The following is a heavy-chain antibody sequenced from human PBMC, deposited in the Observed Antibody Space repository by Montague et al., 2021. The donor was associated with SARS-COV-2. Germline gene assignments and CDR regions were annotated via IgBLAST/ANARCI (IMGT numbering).Heavy chain of an antibody. V-gene: IGHV4-59*01. CDR3: ERGIAAHGFYYYGFDV. D-gene: IGHD6-25*01. CDR1: AGSISSYY. CDR2: IYYSGST. J-gene: IGHJ6*02. Sequence: SETLSLTCTVSAGSISSYYWSWIRQSPGKGLEWIGYIYYSGSTNYNPSRKSRVTISVDTSKNQFSLKLSSVTAADRALYYYERGIAAHGFYYYGFDVWGQGTTVTVSS.